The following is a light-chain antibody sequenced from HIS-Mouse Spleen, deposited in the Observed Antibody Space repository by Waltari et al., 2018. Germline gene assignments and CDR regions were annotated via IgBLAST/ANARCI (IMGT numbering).Light chain of an antibody. CDR1: TSDVGSYNL. V-gene: IGLV2-23*03. J-gene: IGLJ2*01. CDR2: EGS. CDR3: CSYAGSSTFKV. Sequence: QSALTQPASVSGSPGPSITISCTGTTSDVGSYNLVSGYQPHPGNAPKLMLYEGSKRPSGVSNRFSGSKSGNTASLTISGLQAEDEADYYCCSYAGSSTFKVFGGGTKLTVL.